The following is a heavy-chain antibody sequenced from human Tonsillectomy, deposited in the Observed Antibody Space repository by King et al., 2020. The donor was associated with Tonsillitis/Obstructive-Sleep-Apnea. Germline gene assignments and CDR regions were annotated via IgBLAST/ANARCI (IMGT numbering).Heavy chain of an antibody. CDR1: GGSFSGYY. D-gene: IGHD2-15*01. J-gene: IGHJ1*01. Sequence: VQLQQWGAGLLKPSETLSLTCAVHGGSFSGYYWSWIRQPPGKGLEWIGEINHSGSTNYNPSLKSRVTISVETSKNQFSLKLSSVTAADTAVYYCARGRIVVVVAATPDLYFQHWGQGTLVTVSS. CDR3: ARGRIVVVVAATPDLYFQH. V-gene: IGHV4-34*01. CDR2: INHSGST.